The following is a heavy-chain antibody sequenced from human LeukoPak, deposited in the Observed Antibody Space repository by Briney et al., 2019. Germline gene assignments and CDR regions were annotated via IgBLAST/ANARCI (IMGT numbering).Heavy chain of an antibody. V-gene: IGHV4-34*01. CDR1: GGSFSGYY. J-gene: IGHJ4*02. Sequence: SETLSLTCAVYGGSFSGYYWSWIRQPPGKGLEWIGEINHSGSTNYNPSLKSRVTISVDTSKNQFSLKLSSVTAADTAVYYCARTRGRIMTTFGGVHFDYWGQGTLVTVSS. CDR3: ARTRGRIMTTFGGVHFDY. D-gene: IGHD3-16*01. CDR2: INHSGST.